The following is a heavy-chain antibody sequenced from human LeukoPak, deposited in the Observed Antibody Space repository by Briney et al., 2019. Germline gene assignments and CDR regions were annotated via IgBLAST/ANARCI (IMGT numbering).Heavy chain of an antibody. D-gene: IGHD3-16*01. V-gene: IGHV3-23*01. Sequence: GGSLRLSCAASEFTFGSSVMYWVRQAPGKGLEWVSAINYNGVITDYADSVKGRFTISRDNSKSTLYLQMNSLRGEDTAVYYCAKLGVRLTSTGQDYWGQGTLVTVSS. CDR2: INYNGVIT. CDR3: AKLGVRLTSTGQDY. J-gene: IGHJ4*02. CDR1: EFTFGSSV.